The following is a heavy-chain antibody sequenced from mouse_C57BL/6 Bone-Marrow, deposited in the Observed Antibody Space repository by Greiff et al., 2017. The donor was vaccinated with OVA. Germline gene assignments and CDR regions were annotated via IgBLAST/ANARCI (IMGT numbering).Heavy chain of an antibody. Sequence: QVQLQQPGAELVKPGASVKLSCKASGYTFTSYWMPWVKQRPGQGLEWIGEIDPSDSYTNYNQKFKGKATLTVDTSSSTAYMQLSSLTSEDSAVYYCARMDTTVVEAMDYWGQGTSVTVSS. V-gene: IGHV1-50*01. D-gene: IGHD1-1*01. CDR3: ARMDTTVVEAMDY. CDR1: GYTFTSYW. CDR2: IDPSDSYT. J-gene: IGHJ4*01.